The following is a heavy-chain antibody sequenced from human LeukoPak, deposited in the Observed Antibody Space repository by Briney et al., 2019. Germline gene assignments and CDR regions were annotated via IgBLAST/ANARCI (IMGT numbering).Heavy chain of an antibody. Sequence: PGGSLRLSCAASGFTFNTYAMSWVRQAPGKGLEWVSGISGSGDNTYYADSVQGRFTISRDNSKNTLYLQMHSLRAEDTAVYYCLGYCSGGSCYSGAHWGQGTLVTVYS. V-gene: IGHV3-23*01. CDR2: ISGSGDNT. D-gene: IGHD2-15*01. CDR3: LGYCSGGSCYSGAH. CDR1: GFTFNTYA. J-gene: IGHJ4*02.